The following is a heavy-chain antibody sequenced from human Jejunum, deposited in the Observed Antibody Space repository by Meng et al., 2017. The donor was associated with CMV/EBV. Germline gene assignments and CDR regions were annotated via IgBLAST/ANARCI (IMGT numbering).Heavy chain of an antibody. CDR1: GGNFGDYA. Sequence: SGGNFGDYAISWVRQVPGQGLEWMGGIIPIFGTADYSQKFQGRLTITRDESTSTAYMELSSLRSEDTAMYYCAGQWGDQYYYGLDMWGKG. CDR2: IIPIFGTA. V-gene: IGHV1-69*05. D-gene: IGHD1-26*01. CDR3: AGQWGDQYYYGLDM. J-gene: IGHJ6*04.